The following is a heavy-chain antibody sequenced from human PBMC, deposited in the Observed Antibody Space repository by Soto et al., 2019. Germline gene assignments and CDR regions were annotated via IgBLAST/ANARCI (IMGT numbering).Heavy chain of an antibody. V-gene: IGHV3-23*01. Sequence: GGSLRLSCAASGFTFSSYAMSWVRQAPGKGLEWVSAISGSGGSTYYADSVKGRFTISRDNSKNTLYLQMNSLRAEDTAVYYCAKDQPMTYYYDSSGYYYFDYWGQGTLVTVSS. CDR1: GFTFSSYA. D-gene: IGHD3-22*01. CDR3: AKDQPMTYYYDSSGYYYFDY. J-gene: IGHJ4*02. CDR2: ISGSGGST.